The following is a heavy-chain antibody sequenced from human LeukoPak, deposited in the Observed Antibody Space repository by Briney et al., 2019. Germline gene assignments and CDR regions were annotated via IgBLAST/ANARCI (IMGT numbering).Heavy chain of an antibody. D-gene: IGHD3-22*01. V-gene: IGHV1-69*04. CDR1: GGTFSRYA. J-gene: IGHJ4*02. CDR2: IIPIFGIA. Sequence: GASVKVSCKASGGTFSRYAISWVRQAPGQGLEWMGRIIPIFGIANYAQKFQGRVTITADKSTSTAYMELSSLRAEDTAVYYCARDEFNDYDSSGYCLGYWGQGTLVTVSS. CDR3: ARDEFNDYDSSGYCLGY.